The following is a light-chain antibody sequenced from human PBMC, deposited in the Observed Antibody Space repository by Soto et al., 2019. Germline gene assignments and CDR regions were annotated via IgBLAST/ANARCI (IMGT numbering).Light chain of an antibody. J-gene: IGLJ1*01. CDR1: SSDVGSYNL. V-gene: IGLV2-23*01. CDR3: CSYAGSITRYV. CDR2: EGS. Sequence: QSVLTQPASVSGSPGRSITISCTGTSSDVGSYNLVSWYQQHPGKAPKLMIYEGSKRPSGVSNRFSGSKSGNTASLTISGLQAEDVADYYCCSYAGSITRYVFGTGTNVTVL.